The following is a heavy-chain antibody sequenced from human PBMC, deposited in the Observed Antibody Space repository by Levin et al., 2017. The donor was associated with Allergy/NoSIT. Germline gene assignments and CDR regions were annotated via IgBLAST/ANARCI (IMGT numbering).Heavy chain of an antibody. V-gene: IGHV4-61*02. CDR3: ARSRLCPYSSGCLGAFDI. CDR1: GGSISSGSYY. D-gene: IGHD6-19*01. Sequence: SETLSLTCTVSGGSISSGSYYWSWIRQPAGKGLEWIGRIYTSGSTNYNPSLKSRVTISVDTSKNQFSLKLSSVTAADTAVYYCARSRLCPYSSGCLGAFDIWGQGTMVTVSS. CDR2: IYTSGST. J-gene: IGHJ3*02.